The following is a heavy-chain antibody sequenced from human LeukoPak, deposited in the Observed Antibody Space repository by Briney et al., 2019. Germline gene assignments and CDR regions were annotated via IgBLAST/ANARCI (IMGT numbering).Heavy chain of an antibody. CDR1: GGSISSGDYY. CDR3: ARAPSRSWSYYPYFDY. D-gene: IGHD3-10*01. V-gene: IGHV4-30-4*01. CDR2: IYYSGST. J-gene: IGHJ4*02. Sequence: SQTLSLTCTDSGGSISSGDYYWSWIRQPPGKGLEWIGYIYYSGSTYYNPSLKSRVTISVDTSKNQFSLKLSSVTAADTAVYYCARAPSRSWSYYPYFDYWGQGTLVTVSS.